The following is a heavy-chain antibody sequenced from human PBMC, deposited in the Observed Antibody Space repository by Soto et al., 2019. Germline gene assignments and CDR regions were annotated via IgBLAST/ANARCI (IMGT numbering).Heavy chain of an antibody. D-gene: IGHD3-10*01. CDR3: ARDEGGRYYGAGSGGYFAL. CDR2: MYYSGTS. CDR1: GGSISSGGYY. V-gene: IGHV4-31*03. J-gene: IGHJ2*01. Sequence: QVQLQESGPGLVKPSQTLSLTCTVSGGSISSGGYYWSWIRQHPGKGLEWTGYMYYSGTSYYNPSLKSRVTMSVGTSENQFSRKLSSVTAAGRGVYYWARDEGGRYYGAGSGGYFALWGRGTLVTVSS.